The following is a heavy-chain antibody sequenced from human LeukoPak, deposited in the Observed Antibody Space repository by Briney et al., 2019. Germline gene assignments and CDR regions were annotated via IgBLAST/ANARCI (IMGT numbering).Heavy chain of an antibody. J-gene: IGHJ6*03. D-gene: IGHD2-15*01. CDR2: IIPIFGTA. CDR3: ATMLYCSGGSCYQPGDYYYYYMDV. V-gene: IGHV1-69*05. CDR1: GGTFSSYA. Sequence: SVKVSCKASGGTFSSYAISWVRQAPGQGLEWMGWIIPIFGTANYAQKLQGRVTITKDESTSTAYMELSSLRSEDTAVYYCATMLYCSGGSCYQPGDYYYYYMDVWGKGTTVTVSS.